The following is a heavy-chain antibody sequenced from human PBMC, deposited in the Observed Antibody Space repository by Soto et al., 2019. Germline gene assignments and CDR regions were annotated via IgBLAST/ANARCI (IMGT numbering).Heavy chain of an antibody. CDR2: INPSGGST. Sequence: GASVKVSCKASGYTFTDYRMIWVRQAPGQGLEWMGIINPSGGSTNYAPNFQGRVTLTRDSFTSTAYMELRSLRSDDTAVYYCARDRPIAAADYWGQGTLVTVSS. J-gene: IGHJ4*02. CDR3: ARDRPIAAADY. CDR1: GYTFTDYR. V-gene: IGHV1-46*01. D-gene: IGHD6-13*01.